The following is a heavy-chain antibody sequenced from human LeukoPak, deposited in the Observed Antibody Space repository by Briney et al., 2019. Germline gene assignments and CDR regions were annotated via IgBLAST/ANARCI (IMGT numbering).Heavy chain of an antibody. CDR2: IYHSGIT. J-gene: IGHJ6*03. Sequence: PSETLSLTCAVSGYSISNGYYWGWIRQPPGKGLEWIGSIYHSGITYSNPPLMSRVTISVDTSKNQFSLKLSSVTAADTAVYYCARLDYYYYMDVWGKGTTVTVSS. CDR1: GYSISNGYY. CDR3: ARLDYYYYMDV. V-gene: IGHV4-38-2*01.